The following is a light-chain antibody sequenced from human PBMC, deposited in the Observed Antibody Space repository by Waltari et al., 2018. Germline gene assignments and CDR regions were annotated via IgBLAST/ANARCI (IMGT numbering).Light chain of an antibody. CDR3: QSYDITNVI. CDR2: EDK. Sequence: FLLTQPHSVSGSPGEPVTISCTRTSGSISGDYVQWYPRPPGSAPIAVIYEDKLRPSGVPDRFSGSIDRSSNSASLTISGLRPEDEADYFCQSYDITNVIFGGGTKVNVL. V-gene: IGLV6-57*03. CDR1: SGSISGDY. J-gene: IGLJ2*01.